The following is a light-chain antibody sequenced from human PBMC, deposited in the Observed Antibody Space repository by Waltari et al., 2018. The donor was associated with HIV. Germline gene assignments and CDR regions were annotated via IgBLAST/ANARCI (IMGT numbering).Light chain of an antibody. CDR3: QAAGV. Sequence: SYELTQPPSVSVSPGQTARITCPGDALPKQSAYWYQQKPGQAPVLVIYKDSERPTGSPERFSGSNSGTTVTLTISGVQAEDEADYYCQAAGVVGTGTKVTVL. CDR1: ALPKQS. J-gene: IGLJ1*01. V-gene: IGLV3-25*03. CDR2: KDS.